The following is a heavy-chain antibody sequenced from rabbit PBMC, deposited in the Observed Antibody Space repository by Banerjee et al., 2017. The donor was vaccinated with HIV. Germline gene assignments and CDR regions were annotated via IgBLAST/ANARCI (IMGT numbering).Heavy chain of an antibody. CDR2: IDAGSIGST. Sequence: QSLEESGGDLVKPGASLTLTCKASGFSFSSSYWICWVRQAPGKGLEWIACIDAGSIGSTFYAIWAKGRFTISKTSSTTVTLQMTSLTAADTATYFCARSTSGYDIGDLWGPGTLVTVS. J-gene: IGHJ4*01. V-gene: IGHV1S40*01. CDR1: GFSFSSSYW. D-gene: IGHD1-1*01. CDR3: ARSTSGYDIGDL.